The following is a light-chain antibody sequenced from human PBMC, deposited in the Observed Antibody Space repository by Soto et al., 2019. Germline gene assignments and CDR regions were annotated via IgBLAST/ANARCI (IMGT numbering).Light chain of an antibody. J-gene: IGKJ1*01. CDR1: QSVSSSY. V-gene: IGKV3D-20*02. Sequence: EIVLTQSPGTLSLSPGERATLSCRASQSVSSSYLAWYQQKPGQAPRLLIYGASSRATGIPDRFSGSGSGTDFTLTISRLEPEDFAVYFCQHRSNSPSTRTFGQGTKVEIK. CDR2: GAS. CDR3: QHRSNSPSTRT.